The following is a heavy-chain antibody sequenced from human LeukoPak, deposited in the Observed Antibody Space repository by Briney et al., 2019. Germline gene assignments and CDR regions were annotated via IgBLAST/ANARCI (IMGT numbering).Heavy chain of an antibody. J-gene: IGHJ3*02. CDR2: SLFDGNIN. CDR1: GFTFGLYT. D-gene: IGHD1-26*01. V-gene: IGHV3-30-3*01. CDR3: ARTAHFYSNGFDI. Sequence: SGGSLRLSCTASGFTFGLYTMQWVRQAPGKGLEWVALSLFDGNINYYATSVKGRFTISRDSSKNTLYLQMNSLRPEDTAMYYCARTAHFYSNGFDIWGRGTMVTVSS.